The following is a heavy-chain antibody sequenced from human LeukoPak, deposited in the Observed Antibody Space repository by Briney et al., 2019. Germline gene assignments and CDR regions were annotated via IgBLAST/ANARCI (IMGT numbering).Heavy chain of an antibody. CDR1: GGSFRGYS. CDR3: ATVYYDISTGYYISDY. D-gene: IGHD3-9*01. CDR2: VTHTGGT. Sequence: PSETLSLTCAVYGGSFRGYSWSWIRQPPGQGLEWIGEVTHTGGTNYNPSLKSRVTISVDTSKNQFSLKLNSVTAADTAVYYCATVYYDISTGYYISDYWGQGTLVTVSS. V-gene: IGHV4-34*01. J-gene: IGHJ4*02.